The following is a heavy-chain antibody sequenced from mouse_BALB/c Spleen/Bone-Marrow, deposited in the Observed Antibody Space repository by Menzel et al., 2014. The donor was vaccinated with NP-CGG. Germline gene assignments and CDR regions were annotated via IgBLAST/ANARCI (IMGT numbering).Heavy chain of an antibody. CDR3: ARSYYGSSFYFDY. CDR1: GFTFSSFG. CDR2: ISSGSSTI. J-gene: IGHJ2*01. D-gene: IGHD1-1*01. V-gene: IGHV5-17*02. Sequence: EVQLQESGGGLVQPGGSRKLSCAASGFTFSSFGMHWVRQAPEKGLEWVAYISSGSSTIYYADTVKGRFTISRDNPKNTLFLQMTSLRSEDTAMYFCARSYYGSSFYFDYWRQGTTLPVSS.